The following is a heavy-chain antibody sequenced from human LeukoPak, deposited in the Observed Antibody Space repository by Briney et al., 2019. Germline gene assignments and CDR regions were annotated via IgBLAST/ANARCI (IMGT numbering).Heavy chain of an antibody. J-gene: IGHJ6*03. CDR1: GYSISSGYY. Sequence: SETLSLTCTVSGYSISSGYYWGWIRQPPGKGLEWIGSIYHSGSTYYNPSLKSRVTISVDTSKNQFSLRLSSVTAADTAVYYCAILRSGSYYYYYYMDVWGKGTTVTVSS. CDR3: AILRSGSYYYYYYMDV. D-gene: IGHD3-3*01. V-gene: IGHV4-38-2*02. CDR2: IYHSGST.